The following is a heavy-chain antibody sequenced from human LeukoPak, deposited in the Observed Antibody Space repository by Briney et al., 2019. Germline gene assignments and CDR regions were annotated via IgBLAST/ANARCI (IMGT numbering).Heavy chain of an antibody. CDR1: GFTFSTYA. Sequence: GGSLRLSCAASGFTFSTYAVNWVRQAPGKGLEWVSTISGSGDSTYYADSVKGRFTISRDNSKNTLYLQMNSLRAEDTAVYYCAKQRVIAAPGGYWGQGTLVTVSS. CDR2: ISGSGDST. V-gene: IGHV3-23*01. J-gene: IGHJ4*02. CDR3: AKQRVIAAPGGY. D-gene: IGHD6-13*01.